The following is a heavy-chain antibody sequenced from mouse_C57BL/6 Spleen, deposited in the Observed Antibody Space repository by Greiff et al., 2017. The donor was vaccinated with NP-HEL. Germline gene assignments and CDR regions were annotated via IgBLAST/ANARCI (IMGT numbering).Heavy chain of an antibody. CDR1: GFTFSDYG. Sequence: EVKLEESGGGLVKPGGSLKLSCAASGFTFSDYGMHWVRQAPEKGLEWVAYISSGSSTIYYADTVKGRFTISRDNAKNTLFLQMTSLRSEDTAMYYCARREDSYWYFDVWGTGTTVTVSS. CDR3: ARREDSYWYFDV. V-gene: IGHV5-17*01. J-gene: IGHJ1*03. CDR2: ISSGSSTI.